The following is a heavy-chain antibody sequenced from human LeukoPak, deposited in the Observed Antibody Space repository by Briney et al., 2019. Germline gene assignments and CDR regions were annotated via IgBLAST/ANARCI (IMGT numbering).Heavy chain of an antibody. CDR2: IYYSGST. V-gene: IGHV4-61*01. CDR1: GVSVSSGSYY. CDR3: ANIKLVGATEYFQH. J-gene: IGHJ1*01. Sequence: SETLSLTCTVSGVSVSSGSYYWSWIRQPPGKGLEWIGYIYYSGSTNYNPSLKSRVTISVDTSKNQFSLKLSSVTAADTAVYYCANIKLVGATEYFQHWGQGTLVTVSS. D-gene: IGHD1-26*01.